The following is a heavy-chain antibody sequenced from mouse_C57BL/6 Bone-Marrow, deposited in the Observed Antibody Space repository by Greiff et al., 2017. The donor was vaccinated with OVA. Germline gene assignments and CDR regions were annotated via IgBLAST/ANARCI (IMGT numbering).Heavy chain of an antibody. CDR2: IDPSDSYT. CDR3: VGYDYDGGSMDY. CDR1: GYTFTSYW. J-gene: IGHJ4*01. Sequence: VQLQQPGAELVMPGASVKLSCKASGYTFTSYWMHWVKQRPGHGLEWIGEIDPSDSYTNYNQKFKGKSTLTVDKSSSTAYMQLSSLTSEDSAVYYCVGYDYDGGSMDYWGQGTSVTVSS. D-gene: IGHD2-4*01. V-gene: IGHV1-69*01.